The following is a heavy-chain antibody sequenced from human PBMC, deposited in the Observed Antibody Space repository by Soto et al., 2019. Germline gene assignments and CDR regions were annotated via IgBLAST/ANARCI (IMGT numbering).Heavy chain of an antibody. CDR3: ARRYCSGGSCYHWFDP. CDR1: GYTFTSYD. CDR2: MNPNSGNT. Sequence: ASVKVSCKASGYTFTSYDINWVRQATGQGLEWMGWMNPNSGNTGYAQKFQGRVTMTRNTSISTAYMELSSLRSEDTAVYYCARRYCSGGSCYHWFDPWGQGTLVTVSS. J-gene: IGHJ5*02. V-gene: IGHV1-8*01. D-gene: IGHD2-15*01.